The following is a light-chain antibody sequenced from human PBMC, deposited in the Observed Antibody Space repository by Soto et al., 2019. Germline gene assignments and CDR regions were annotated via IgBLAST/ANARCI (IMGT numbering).Light chain of an antibody. CDR3: QQYGRSPTT. V-gene: IGKV3-20*01. Sequence: EIVLTQSPGTLSLSPGERAILSCRASQSVSSTYLAWYQQKPGQAPSLLIYGASRRATGIPDRFSGSGSGTDFTLTISRLEPEDFAVYYCQQYGRSPTTFGGGTKVEIK. CDR2: GAS. CDR1: QSVSSTY. J-gene: IGKJ4*01.